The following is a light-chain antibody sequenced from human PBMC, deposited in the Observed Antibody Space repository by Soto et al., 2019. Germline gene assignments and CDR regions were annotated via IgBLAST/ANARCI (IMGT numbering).Light chain of an antibody. CDR1: HDIKKY. V-gene: IGKV1-33*01. J-gene: IGKJ4*01. CDR2: DAS. Sequence: DIQMTQSPSSLSASVGDRVTITCQASHDIKKYLNWYQQKAHKVPKLLIHDASTLASGVPSRFTGGGSGTDFTLTINNLQPEDVATYYCQQCDDLPLTFGGGTKVDI. CDR3: QQCDDLPLT.